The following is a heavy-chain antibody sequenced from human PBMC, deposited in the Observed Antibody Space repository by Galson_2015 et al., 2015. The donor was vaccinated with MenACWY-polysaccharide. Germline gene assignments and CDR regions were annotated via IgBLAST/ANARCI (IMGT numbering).Heavy chain of an antibody. J-gene: IGHJ3*02. D-gene: IGHD2-2*02. V-gene: IGHV3-23*01. CDR1: GFTFSSYA. Sequence: SLRLSCAASGFTFSSYAMNWVRQAPGKGLEWVSVISGSGGSTFYADSVKGRFTISRDNSKNILYLQMNSLRAEDTALYYCAKGYYCSSTSCYSLWFHAFDMWGQGTMVTVSS. CDR3: AKGYYCSSTSCYSLWFHAFDM. CDR2: ISGSGGST.